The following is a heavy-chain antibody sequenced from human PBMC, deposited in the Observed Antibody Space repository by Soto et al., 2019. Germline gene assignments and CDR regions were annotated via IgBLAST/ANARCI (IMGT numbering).Heavy chain of an antibody. V-gene: IGHV4-31*03. CDR1: GGSISSCGYY. CDR2: IYYSGST. D-gene: IGHD3-22*01. Sequence: SETLSLTCTVSGGSISSCGYYWSWIRQHPGKGLEWIGYIYYSGSTYYNPSLKSRVTISVDTSKNQFSLKLSSVTAADTAVYYCARGLSSGYKPTFDYWGQGTLVTVSS. CDR3: ARGLSSGYKPTFDY. J-gene: IGHJ4*02.